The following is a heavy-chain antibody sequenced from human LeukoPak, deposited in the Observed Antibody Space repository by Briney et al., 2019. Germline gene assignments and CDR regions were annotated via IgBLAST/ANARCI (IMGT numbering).Heavy chain of an antibody. D-gene: IGHD3-22*01. CDR1: GGSISSSNW. CDR2: IYHSGST. J-gene: IGHJ4*02. CDR3: ARSTYYYDSSGYFIDY. V-gene: IGHV4-4*02. Sequence: SGSLSLTCAVSGGSISSSNWWSWVRQPPGKGLEWIGEIYHSGSTNYNPSLKSRVTISVDKSKNQFSLKLSSVTAADTAVYYCARSTYYYDSSGYFIDYWGQGTLVTVSS.